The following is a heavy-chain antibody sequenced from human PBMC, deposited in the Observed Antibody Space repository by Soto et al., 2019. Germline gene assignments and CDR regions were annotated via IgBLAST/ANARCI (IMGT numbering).Heavy chain of an antibody. CDR1: GGSISSSNW. V-gene: IGHV4-4*01. D-gene: IGHD6-13*01. Sequence: QVQLQESGPGLVKPSGTLSLTCAVSGGSISSSNWWSWVRQPPGKGLEWIGEIYHSGSTNYNPSLKGRVTISVDTSKNQFSLKLNCLTAADTAVYCCARCIAAAGPIDYWGQGTLVTVSS. CDR2: IYHSGST. CDR3: ARCIAAAGPIDY. J-gene: IGHJ4*02.